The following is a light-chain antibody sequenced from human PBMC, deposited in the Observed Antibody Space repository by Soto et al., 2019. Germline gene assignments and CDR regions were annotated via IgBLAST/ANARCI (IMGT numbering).Light chain of an antibody. CDR3: QQLFDSPIT. CDR1: QDINNW. V-gene: IGKV1-5*01. Sequence: DLLMTTSPSTLSDFVADRVTITCRATQDINNWLAWYQVKPGKAPKLLIYAASTLESGVPSRFSATVSGTEFSLTITSLQPEDFAIYYCQQLFDSPITFGQGTRLEIK. J-gene: IGKJ5*01. CDR2: AAS.